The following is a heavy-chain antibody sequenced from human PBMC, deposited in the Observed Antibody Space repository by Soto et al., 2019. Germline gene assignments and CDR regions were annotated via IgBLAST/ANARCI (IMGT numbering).Heavy chain of an antibody. D-gene: IGHD2-15*01. CDR3: ARASKLLRFCSGGSCSSFDY. J-gene: IGHJ4*02. Sequence: QLQLQESGPGLVKPSETLSLTCSVSGGSISSSSFFWGWIRQPPGKGLEWIGSVYYSGSTFYNPSLLSRYLISVETSKNLFYMKLSSVTSADTAVYFCARASKLLRFCSGGSCSSFDYWGRRTLVTVSS. CDR1: GGSISSSSFF. CDR2: VYYSGST. V-gene: IGHV4-39*01.